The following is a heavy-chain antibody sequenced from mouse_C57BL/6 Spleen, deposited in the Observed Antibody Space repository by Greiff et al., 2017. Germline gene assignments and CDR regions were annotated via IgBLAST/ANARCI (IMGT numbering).Heavy chain of an antibody. J-gene: IGHJ2*01. CDR1: GYTFTSYW. CDR3: TRSDSSGDYFDY. V-gene: IGHV1-5*01. D-gene: IGHD3-2*02. Sequence: VQLQQSGTVLARPGASVKMSCKTSGYTFTSYWMHWVNQRPGQGLEWIGAIYPGNSDTSYNQKFKGKAKLTAVTSASTAYMERSSLTNEDSAVYYCTRSDSSGDYFDYWGQGTTLTVSS. CDR2: IYPGNSDT.